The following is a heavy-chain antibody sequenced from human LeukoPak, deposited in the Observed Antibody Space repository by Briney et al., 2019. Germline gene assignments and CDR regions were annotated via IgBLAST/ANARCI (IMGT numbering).Heavy chain of an antibody. D-gene: IGHD6-13*01. J-gene: IGHJ4*02. CDR1: RLTFSTYA. Sequence: PGGSLRLSCAASRLTFSTYAMSWVRQAPGKGLEWVSAISGSGGSTYYADSVKGRFTISRDNSKNTLYLQMNSLRVEDTAVYYCAKDKGRAAAGFDYWGQGTLVTVPS. CDR3: AKDKGRAAAGFDY. V-gene: IGHV3-23*01. CDR2: ISGSGGST.